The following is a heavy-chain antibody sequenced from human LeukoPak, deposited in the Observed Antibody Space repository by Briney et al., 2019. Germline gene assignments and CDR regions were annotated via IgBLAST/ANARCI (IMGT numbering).Heavy chain of an antibody. CDR2: IYYSGST. V-gene: IGHV4-59*01. Sequence: SETLSLTCTVSGGSLSSYYWSWIRQPPGKGLEWIGYIYYSGSTNYNPSLKSRVTISVDTSKNQFSLKLSSVTAADTAVYYCARRNPQYDYVWEMDYWGQGTLVTVSS. D-gene: IGHD3-16*01. CDR1: GGSLSSYY. CDR3: ARRNPQYDYVWEMDY. J-gene: IGHJ4*02.